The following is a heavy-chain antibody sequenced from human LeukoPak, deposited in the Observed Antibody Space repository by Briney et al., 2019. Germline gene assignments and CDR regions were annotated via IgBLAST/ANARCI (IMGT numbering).Heavy chain of an antibody. V-gene: IGHV5-51*01. CDR2: IYPGDSDT. CDR1: GYSFTSYW. J-gene: IGHJ5*02. CDR3: ARRGMVRGVYNWFDP. Sequence: GESLKISCKGSGYSFTSYWIGWVRQMPGKGLEWMGIIYPGDSDTRYSPSFQGQVTISADKSIGTAYLQWSSLKASDTAMYYCARRGMVRGVYNWFDPWGQGTLVTVSS. D-gene: IGHD3-10*01.